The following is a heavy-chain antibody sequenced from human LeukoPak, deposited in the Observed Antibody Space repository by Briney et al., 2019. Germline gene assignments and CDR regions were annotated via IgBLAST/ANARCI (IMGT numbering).Heavy chain of an antibody. Sequence: ASVKVSCKASGYTFTSYYMQWVRQAPGQGLEWMGIINPSGGSTSYAQKFQGRVTMTRNTSTSTVYMELSSLRSEDTAVYYCAREFIGTMRSGTFDIWGQGTTVTVSS. V-gene: IGHV1-46*01. CDR1: GYTFTSYY. CDR2: INPSGGST. CDR3: AREFIGTMRSGTFDI. J-gene: IGHJ3*02. D-gene: IGHD3-22*01.